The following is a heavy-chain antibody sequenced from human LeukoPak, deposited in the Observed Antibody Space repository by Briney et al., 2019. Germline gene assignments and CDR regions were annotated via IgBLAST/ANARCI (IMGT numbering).Heavy chain of an antibody. CDR2: IYHSGST. D-gene: IGHD3-22*01. V-gene: IGHV4-38-2*02. CDR1: GYSISSGYY. Sequence: SETLSLTCTVSGYSISSGYYWGWIRQPPGKGLEWIGSIYHSGSTYYNPSLKSRVTISVDTSKNQFSLKLSSVTAADTAVYYCARHYYDSSGYSDYWGQGTLVTVSS. CDR3: ARHYYDSSGYSDY. J-gene: IGHJ4*02.